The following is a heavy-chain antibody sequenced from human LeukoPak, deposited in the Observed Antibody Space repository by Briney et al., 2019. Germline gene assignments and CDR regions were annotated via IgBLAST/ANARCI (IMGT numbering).Heavy chain of an antibody. Sequence: GGSLRLSCAASGFTFSSYEMNWVRQAPGKGLEWVSYISNSGSTIYYADSVKGRFTISRDNAKNSLYLQMNSLRAEDTAVYYCATETGTTESFDYWGQGTLVTVSS. D-gene: IGHD1-1*01. CDR2: ISNSGSTI. CDR1: GFTFSSYE. J-gene: IGHJ4*02. CDR3: ATETGTTESFDY. V-gene: IGHV3-48*03.